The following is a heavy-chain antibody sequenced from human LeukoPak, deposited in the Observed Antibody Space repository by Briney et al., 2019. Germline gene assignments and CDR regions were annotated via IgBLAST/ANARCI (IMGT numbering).Heavy chain of an antibody. CDR3: AKLKRKGGAITIFGVVPDDEAVFDY. CDR1: GFTFSSYA. J-gene: IGHJ4*02. D-gene: IGHD3-3*01. Sequence: GGSLRLSCAASGFTFSSYAMSWVRQAPGKGLEWVSAISGSGGSTYYADSVKGRFTISRDNSKNTLYLQMNSLRAEDTAVYYCAKLKRKGGAITIFGVVPDDEAVFDYWGQGTLVTVSS. CDR2: ISGSGGST. V-gene: IGHV3-23*01.